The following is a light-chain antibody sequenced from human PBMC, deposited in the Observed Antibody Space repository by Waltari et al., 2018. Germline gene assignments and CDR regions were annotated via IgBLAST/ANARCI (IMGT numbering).Light chain of an antibody. CDR1: SSDVGSYTL. Sequence: QSALTQPASVSGSPGQSITISCTGTSSDVGSYTLVSWYQQHPGKAPKLIIYAVSKGPSVASARFSGSKSGNTASLTISGLQAEDEADYYCCSYAGSTTRWVFGGGTKLTVL. CDR2: AVS. V-gene: IGLV2-23*02. CDR3: CSYAGSTTRWV. J-gene: IGLJ3*02.